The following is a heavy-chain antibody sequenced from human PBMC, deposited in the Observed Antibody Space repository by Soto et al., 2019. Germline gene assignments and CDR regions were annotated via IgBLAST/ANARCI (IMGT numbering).Heavy chain of an antibody. D-gene: IGHD4-17*01. V-gene: IGHV4-4*02. J-gene: IGHJ6*02. Sequence: PSETLSLTCAVSGGSISSSNWWSWVRQPPGKGLEWIGEIYHSGSTNYNPSLKSRVTIPVDKSKNQFSLKLSSVTAADTAVYYCARVFGYGDNYYCGMDVWGQGTTVTVSS. CDR1: GGSISSSNW. CDR2: IYHSGST. CDR3: ARVFGYGDNYYCGMDV.